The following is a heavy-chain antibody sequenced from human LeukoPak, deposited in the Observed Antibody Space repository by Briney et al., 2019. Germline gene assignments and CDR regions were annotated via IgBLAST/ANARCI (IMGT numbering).Heavy chain of an antibody. D-gene: IGHD2-15*01. V-gene: IGHV3-23*01. Sequence: GGSLRLSCAASGFTFSSYAMSWVRQAPGKGLEWVSAISGSGGSTYYADSVEGRFTISRDNSKNTLYLQMNSLRAEDTAVYYCAIIVVVVAATVTDYWGQGTLVTVSS. J-gene: IGHJ4*02. CDR2: ISGSGGST. CDR1: GFTFSSYA. CDR3: AIIVVVVAATVTDY.